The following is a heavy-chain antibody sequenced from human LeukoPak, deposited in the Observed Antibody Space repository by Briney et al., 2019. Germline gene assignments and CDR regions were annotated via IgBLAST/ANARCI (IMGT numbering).Heavy chain of an antibody. Sequence: SETLSLTCTVAGGSISSYYWIWIRQPAGKGLEWIGRIYTSGSTNYNPSLKSRVTMSVDTSKNQFSLKLSSVTAADTAVYYCTQYSSSASLLLWGQGTLVTVSS. CDR2: IYTSGST. CDR3: TQYSSSASLLL. CDR1: GGSISSYY. V-gene: IGHV4-4*07. D-gene: IGHD6-13*01. J-gene: IGHJ4*02.